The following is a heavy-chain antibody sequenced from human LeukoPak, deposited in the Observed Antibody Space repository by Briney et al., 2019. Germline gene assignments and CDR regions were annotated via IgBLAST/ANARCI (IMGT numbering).Heavy chain of an antibody. CDR1: GGSISSSYYY. CDR3: ARGYCSSTSCYTFYYYYYGMDV. Sequence: SETLSLTCTVSGGSISSSYYYWGWIRQPPGKGLEWIGSIYYSGSTYYNPSLKSRVTISVDTSKNQFSLKLSSVTAADTAVYYCARGYCSSTSCYTFYYYYYGMDVWGQGTTVTVSS. D-gene: IGHD2-2*02. CDR2: IYYSGST. V-gene: IGHV4-39*01. J-gene: IGHJ6*02.